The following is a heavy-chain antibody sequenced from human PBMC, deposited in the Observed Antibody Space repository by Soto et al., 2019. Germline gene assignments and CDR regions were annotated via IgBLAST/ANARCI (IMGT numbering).Heavy chain of an antibody. CDR1: GFTFSSYA. Sequence: GGSLRLSCAASGFTFSSYAMSWVRQAPGKGLEWVSYISSSSSIIYYADSVKGRFTISRDNAKNSLYLQMNSLRAEDTAVYYCARVVRVRWPPAFWDYWGQGTLVTVSS. V-gene: IGHV3-48*01. CDR2: ISSSSSII. CDR3: ARVVRVRWPPAFWDY. D-gene: IGHD3-3*02. J-gene: IGHJ4*02.